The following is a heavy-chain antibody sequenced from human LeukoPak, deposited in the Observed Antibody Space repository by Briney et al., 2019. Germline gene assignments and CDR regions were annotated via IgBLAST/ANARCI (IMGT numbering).Heavy chain of an antibody. D-gene: IGHD3-22*01. CDR3: ARVRYYDSSGYYYIGYFDY. Sequence: PGGSLRLSCAASGFTVSSNYMRWVRQAPGKGLEWVSVIYSGGSTYYADSVKGRFTISRDNSKNTLYLQMNSLRAEDTAVYYCARVRYYDSSGYYYIGYFDYWGQGTLVTVSS. CDR1: GFTVSSNY. V-gene: IGHV3-53*01. CDR2: IYSGGST. J-gene: IGHJ4*02.